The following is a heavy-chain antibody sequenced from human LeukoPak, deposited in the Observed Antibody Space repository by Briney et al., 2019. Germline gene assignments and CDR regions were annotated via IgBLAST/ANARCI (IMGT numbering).Heavy chain of an antibody. D-gene: IGHD3-9*01. J-gene: IGHJ4*02. CDR2: INPNSGGT. CDR1: GYTFTGYY. Sequence: ASVKVSCKASGYTFTGYYMHWVRQAPGQGLEWMGRINPNSGGTNYAQKFQGSVTMTRDTSISTAYMELSRLRSDDTAVYYCARGRYFDWLFDYWGRGTLVTVSS. CDR3: ARGRYFDWLFDY. V-gene: IGHV1-2*06.